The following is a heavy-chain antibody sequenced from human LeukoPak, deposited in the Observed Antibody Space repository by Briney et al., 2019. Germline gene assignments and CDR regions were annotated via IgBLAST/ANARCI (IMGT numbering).Heavy chain of an antibody. CDR3: ARDGTGWSRDY. CDR1: GFTFSSYE. Sequence: SGGSLRLSCAASGFTFSSYEMNWVRQAPGKGLEWVSVISRDSAYIYYGDSVKGRFTVSRDNAKNSLSLHMSSLRAEDTGVYYCARDGTGWSRDYWGQGTLVTVSS. J-gene: IGHJ4*02. V-gene: IGHV3-21*01. CDR2: ISRDSAYI. D-gene: IGHD2-2*01.